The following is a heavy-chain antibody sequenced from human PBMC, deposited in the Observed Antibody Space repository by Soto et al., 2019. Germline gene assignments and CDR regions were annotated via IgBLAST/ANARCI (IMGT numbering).Heavy chain of an antibody. CDR3: AKTPMAPLRWFDY. Sequence: GSGGSTYYADSVKGRFTTSRDNSKNTLYLQMNSLRAEDTAVYYCAKTPMAPLRWFDYWGPGTLFTVSS. CDR2: GSGGST. V-gene: IGHV3-23*01. J-gene: IGHJ4*02. D-gene: IGHD6-13*01.